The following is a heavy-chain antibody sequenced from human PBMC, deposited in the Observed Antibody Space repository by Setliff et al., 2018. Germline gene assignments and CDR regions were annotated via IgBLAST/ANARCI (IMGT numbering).Heavy chain of an antibody. Sequence: ASVKVSCKTSGYNFITTGISWVRQAPGQGPEWMGCISPFNGNTNYAQKFQDRVTMTTDTSTATVYMELKNLRSGDTAVYYCARSSGPRVVLAADFDYWGQGTQVTVSS. CDR2: ISPFNGNT. CDR3: ARSSGPRVVLAADFDY. J-gene: IGHJ4*02. V-gene: IGHV1-18*01. D-gene: IGHD3-9*01. CDR1: GYNFITTG.